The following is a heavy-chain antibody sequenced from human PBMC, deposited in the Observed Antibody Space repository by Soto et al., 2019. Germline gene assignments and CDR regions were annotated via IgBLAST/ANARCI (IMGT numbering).Heavy chain of an antibody. D-gene: IGHD2-15*01. J-gene: IGHJ4*02. CDR1: GFSFKSHG. CDR3: AKDHRNGGSRVDY. V-gene: IGHV3-30*18. Sequence: QVQLVESGGGVVQPGRSLRLSCAVSGFSFKSHGMHWVRQAPGKGLEWVAFISYDGKDANYADSVKGRFTISRDNSKDALYLQMGSLRGEDTAVDFCAKDHRNGGSRVDYWGQGTLVTVSS. CDR2: ISYDGKDA.